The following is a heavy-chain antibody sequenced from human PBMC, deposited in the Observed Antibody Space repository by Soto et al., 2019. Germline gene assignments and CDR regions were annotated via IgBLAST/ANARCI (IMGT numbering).Heavy chain of an antibody. CDR1: GFTFSSYG. D-gene: IGHD3-10*01. V-gene: IGHV3-30*03. J-gene: IGHJ4*02. CDR2: ISYDGSNK. Sequence: GGSLRLSCAASGFTFSSYGMHWVRQAPGKGLEWVAVISYDGSNKYYADSVKGRFTISRDNSKNTLYLQMNSLRAEDTAVYYCAPRGSQGSFDYWGQGTLVTVS. CDR3: APRGSQGSFDY.